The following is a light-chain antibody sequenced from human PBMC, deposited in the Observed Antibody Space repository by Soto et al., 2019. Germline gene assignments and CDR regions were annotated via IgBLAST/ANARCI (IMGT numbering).Light chain of an antibody. Sequence: QSVLTQPASVSGSPGQSVTISCTGTSSDIGSNNYVSWFQQRPGKAPTLIIYEVSNQPSGVSTHFSGSKSGNTASLTISGLLPEDEAEYSCSSYTTTTRLFGGGTKLTVL. J-gene: IGLJ3*02. CDR1: SSDIGSNNY. CDR3: SSYTTTTRL. V-gene: IGLV2-14*01. CDR2: EVS.